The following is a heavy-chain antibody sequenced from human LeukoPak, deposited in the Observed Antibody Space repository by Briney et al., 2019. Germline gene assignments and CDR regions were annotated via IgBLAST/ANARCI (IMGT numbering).Heavy chain of an antibody. V-gene: IGHV6-1*01. CDR3: ARWYSINGMDV. J-gene: IGHJ6*02. Sequence: SQTLSLTCAISGDSVSSNSAAWNWVRQSPSSCLQWLGRTYYRSKWYNDYAVSVKSRITINPDTSKNQFSLQLNSVTPEDTAVYYCARWYSINGMDVWGQGTTVTVSS. CDR2: TYYRSKWYN. CDR1: GDSVSSNSAA. D-gene: IGHD4-11*01.